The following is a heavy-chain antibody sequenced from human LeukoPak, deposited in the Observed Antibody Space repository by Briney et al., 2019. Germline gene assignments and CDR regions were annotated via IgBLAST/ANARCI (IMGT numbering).Heavy chain of an antibody. D-gene: IGHD6-6*01. V-gene: IGHV1-69*05. CDR1: GYTFTSYG. Sequence: GASVKVSCKASGYTFTSYGISWVRQAPGQGLEWMGGIIPIFGTANYAQKFQGRVTITTDESTSTAYMELSSLRSEDTAVYYCARGFSSSSPQSPAFDIWGQGTMVTVSS. CDR2: IIPIFGTA. CDR3: ARGFSSSSPQSPAFDI. J-gene: IGHJ3*02.